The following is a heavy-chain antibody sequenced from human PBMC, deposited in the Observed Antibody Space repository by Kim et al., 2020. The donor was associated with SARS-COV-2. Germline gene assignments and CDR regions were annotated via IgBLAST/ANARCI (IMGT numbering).Heavy chain of an antibody. J-gene: IGHJ4*02. V-gene: IGHV7-4-1*02. Sequence: ASVKVSCKASGYTFTSYAMNWVRQAPGQGLEWMGWINTNTGNPTYAQGFTGRFVFSLDTSVSTAYLQISSLKAEDTAVYYCARVRSSSWPLSLGAGTPHDWGKGTLVTVSS. CDR3: ARVRSSSWPLSLGAGTPHD. CDR2: INTNTGNP. D-gene: IGHD6-13*01. CDR1: GYTFTSYA.